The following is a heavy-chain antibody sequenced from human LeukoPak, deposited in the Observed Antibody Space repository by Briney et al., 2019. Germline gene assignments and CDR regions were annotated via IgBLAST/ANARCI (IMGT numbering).Heavy chain of an antibody. J-gene: IGHJ4*02. CDR1: GYSFTGYY. Sequence: GASVKVSSKASGYSFTGYYMHWVRQAPGQGLEWMGWINPNSGGTNYAQKFQGRVTMTRDTSISTAYMELSRLRSDDTAVYYCARAIAARRYEIDYWGQGTLVTVSS. CDR3: ARAIAARRYEIDY. V-gene: IGHV1-2*02. D-gene: IGHD6-6*01. CDR2: INPNSGGT.